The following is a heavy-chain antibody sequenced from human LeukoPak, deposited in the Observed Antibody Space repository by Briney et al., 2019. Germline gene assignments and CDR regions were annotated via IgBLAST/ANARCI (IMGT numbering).Heavy chain of an antibody. D-gene: IGHD3/OR15-3a*01. CDR3: ARDFGRGASPSSFDHFGMDV. J-gene: IGHJ6*01. CDR2: IYSGGST. V-gene: IGHV3-53*01. CDR1: GFTVSSYY. Sequence: PGGSLRLSCAASGFTVSSYYMSWVRQAPGKGLEWVSGIYSGGSTYYADSVKGRFTISRDNSKNTLYLKMNSLRAGDTAVYYWARDFGRGASPSSFDHFGMDVWGQGTTVTVSS.